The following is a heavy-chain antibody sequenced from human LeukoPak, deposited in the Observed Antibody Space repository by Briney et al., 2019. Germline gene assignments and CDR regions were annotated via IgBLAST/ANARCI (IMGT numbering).Heavy chain of an antibody. CDR2: ISYDGTTQ. CDR3: ARDTESDFWSGYAHALDI. D-gene: IGHD3-3*01. J-gene: IGHJ3*02. Sequence: GGSLRLSCAASGFTFRSYAMHWVRQAPGKGLEWVAVISYDGTTQYYADSAKGRFTISRDNSKNTLYLQMNSLRTEDTAVYYCARDTESDFWSGYAHALDIWGQGTMVTVSS. V-gene: IGHV3-30*04. CDR1: GFTFRSYA.